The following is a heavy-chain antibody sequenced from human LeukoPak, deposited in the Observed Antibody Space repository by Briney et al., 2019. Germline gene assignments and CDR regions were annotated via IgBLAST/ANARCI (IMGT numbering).Heavy chain of an antibody. CDR3: ARGRSFIAAAYPFDY. CDR1: GYSISSGYY. J-gene: IGHJ4*02. CDR2: IYHSGST. V-gene: IGHV4-38-2*02. Sequence: SETLSLTCTVSGYSISSGYYWGWIRQPPGKGLEWIGSIYHSGSTYYNPSLKSRVTISVDTSKNQFSLKLSSVTAADTAVYYCARGRSFIAAAYPFDYWGQGTLVTVSS. D-gene: IGHD6-13*01.